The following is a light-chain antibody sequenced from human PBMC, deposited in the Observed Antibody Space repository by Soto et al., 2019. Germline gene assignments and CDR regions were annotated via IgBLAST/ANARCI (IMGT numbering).Light chain of an antibody. J-gene: IGKJ1*01. CDR2: GAS. CDR1: QSVSSY. CDR3: QQYNNWPQT. Sequence: EIVLTQSPTTLSLSPGERSTLSGMASQSVSSYLAWYQQKPGQAPRLLMYGASTRATGIPARFSGSGSGTEFTLTISSLQSEDFAEYHCQQYNNWPQTFGQGTNVDI. V-gene: IGKV3-15*01.